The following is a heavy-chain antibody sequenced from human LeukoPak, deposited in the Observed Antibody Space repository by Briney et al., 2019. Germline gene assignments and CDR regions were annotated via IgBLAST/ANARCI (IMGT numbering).Heavy chain of an antibody. CDR2: IYYSGST. CDR3: AREEYSSSSWYY. D-gene: IGHD6-6*01. V-gene: IGHV4-59*12. J-gene: IGHJ4*02. CDR1: GGSISNYY. Sequence: PSETLSLTCTVSGGSISNYYWSWIRQPPGKGLEWIGYIYYSGSTNYNPSLKSRVTISVDTSKNQFSLKLTSVTAADTAVYYCAREEYSSSSWYYWGQGTLVTVSS.